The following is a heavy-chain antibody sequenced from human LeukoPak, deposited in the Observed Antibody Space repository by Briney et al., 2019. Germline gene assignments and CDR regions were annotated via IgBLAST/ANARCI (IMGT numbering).Heavy chain of an antibody. D-gene: IGHD6-19*01. J-gene: IGHJ3*02. V-gene: IGHV1-2*06. Sequence: SVKVSCKASGYTFTGYYMHWVRQAPGQGLEWMGRINPNSGGTNYAQKFQGRVTMTRDTSISTAYMELSRLRSDDTAVYYCARGPRLDSSGWYYGAFDIWGQGTMVTVSS. CDR3: ARGPRLDSSGWYYGAFDI. CDR1: GYTFTGYY. CDR2: INPNSGGT.